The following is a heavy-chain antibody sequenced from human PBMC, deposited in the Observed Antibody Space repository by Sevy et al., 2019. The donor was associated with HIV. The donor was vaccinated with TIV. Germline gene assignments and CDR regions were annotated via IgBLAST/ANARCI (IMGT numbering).Heavy chain of an antibody. D-gene: IGHD3-9*01. CDR3: ARTVQDYDILTGYYKKWFDP. V-gene: IGHV5-51*01. CDR1: GYSFTSYW. Sequence: GESLKISCKGSGYSFTSYWIGWVRQMPGKGLEWMGIIYPGDSDTRYSPSFQGQVTISADKSISTAYLQWSSLKASDTTMYYCARTVQDYDILTGYYKKWFDPWGQGTLVTVSS. CDR2: IYPGDSDT. J-gene: IGHJ5*02.